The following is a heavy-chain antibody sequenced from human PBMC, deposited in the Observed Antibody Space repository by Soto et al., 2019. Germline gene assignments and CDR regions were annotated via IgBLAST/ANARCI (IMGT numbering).Heavy chain of an antibody. D-gene: IGHD1-26*01. CDR3: ARESGSYNWFDP. CDR2: IYHSGST. J-gene: IGHJ5*02. Sequence: QLQLQESGSGLVKPSQTLSLTCAVSGGSISRGGYSWSWIRQPPGKGLEWIGYIYHSGSTYYNPSRKSRVTISVDRSKNQFSLKLSSVTAADTAVYYCARESGSYNWFDPWGQGTLVTVSS. CDR1: GGSISRGGYS. V-gene: IGHV4-30-2*01.